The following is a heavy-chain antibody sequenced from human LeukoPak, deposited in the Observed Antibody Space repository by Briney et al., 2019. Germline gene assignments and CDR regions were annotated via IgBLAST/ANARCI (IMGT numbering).Heavy chain of an antibody. Sequence: SVKVSFKASGGTFSSYAISWVRQAPGQGLEWMGRIIPILGIANYAQKFQGRVTITADKSTSTAYMELSSLRSEDTAVYYCAMGTYYYAERDYWGQGTLVTVSS. CDR3: AMGTYYYAERDY. CDR2: IIPILGIA. CDR1: GGTFSSYA. V-gene: IGHV1-69*04. J-gene: IGHJ4*02. D-gene: IGHD3-10*01.